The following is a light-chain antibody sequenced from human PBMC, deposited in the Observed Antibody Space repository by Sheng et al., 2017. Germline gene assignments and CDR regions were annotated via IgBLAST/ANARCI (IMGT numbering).Light chain of an antibody. V-gene: IGLV1-40*01. J-gene: IGLJ2*01. CDR3: QSYDSSLSAVV. Sequence: QSVLTQPPSVSGAPGQRVTISCTGSSSNIGAGYDVHWYQQLPGTAPKLLIYDNTNRPSGVPGRFSGSKSGTSASLAITGLRAEDEADYYCQSYDSSLSAVVFGGGTKLTVL. CDR1: SSNIGAGYD. CDR2: DNT.